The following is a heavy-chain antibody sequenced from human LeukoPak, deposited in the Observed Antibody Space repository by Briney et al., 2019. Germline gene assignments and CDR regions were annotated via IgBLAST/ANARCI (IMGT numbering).Heavy chain of an antibody. J-gene: IGHJ4*02. CDR1: GYTFTGYY. Sequence: ASVKVSCKASGYTFTGYYMHWVRQAPGQGLEWMGWINPNNDDTNYAQKFQDRVTMTRDTSISTAYMELSRLTSDDTAVYYCARRGSGYGYDYWGQGTLVTVSS. CDR3: ARRGSGYGYDY. CDR2: INPNNDDT. V-gene: IGHV1-2*02. D-gene: IGHD5-18*01.